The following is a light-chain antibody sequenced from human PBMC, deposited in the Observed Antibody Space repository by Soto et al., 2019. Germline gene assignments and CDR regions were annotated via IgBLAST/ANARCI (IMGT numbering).Light chain of an antibody. J-gene: IGLJ2*01. CDR3: SSYKSSSTYVV. CDR2: EVS. Sequence: QSALTQPASVSGSPGQSITISCTGTSSDVGGYNYVSWYQQHPGKAPKLMIYEVSNRPSGVSNRFSGSKSGNTDSLTISGLQAEEDADYYCSSYKSSSTYVVFGGGTKLTVI. V-gene: IGLV2-14*01. CDR1: SSDVGGYNY.